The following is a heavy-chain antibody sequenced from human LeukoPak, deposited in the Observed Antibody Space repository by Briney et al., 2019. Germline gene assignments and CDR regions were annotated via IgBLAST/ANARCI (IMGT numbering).Heavy chain of an antibody. V-gene: IGHV3-23*01. CDR3: AKDQPTAMALFDY. J-gene: IGHJ4*02. CDR2: ISGSGGST. D-gene: IGHD5-18*01. Sequence: PGGSLRLSCPASGFIFSSYAMSWVRQAPAKGLDWVSAISGSGGSTYYADSVKGRSNISRDNSKNTLYLQMNSLRAEDTAVYYCAKDQPTAMALFDYWGQGTLVTVSS. CDR1: GFIFSSYA.